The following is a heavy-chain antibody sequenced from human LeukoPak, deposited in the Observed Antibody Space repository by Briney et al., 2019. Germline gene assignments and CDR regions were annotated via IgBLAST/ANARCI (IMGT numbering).Heavy chain of an antibody. J-gene: IGHJ5*02. V-gene: IGHV4-34*01. D-gene: IGHD3-10*01. CDR2: INHSGST. CDR3: ASLEAYYYGSWSYGNLFDP. CDR1: GGSFSGYY. Sequence: SETLSLTCAVYGGSFSGYYWSWIRQPPGKGLEWIGEINHSGSTNYNPSLKSRVTISVDTSKHQLSLKLSSVTAAGAAVYYCASLEAYYYGSWSYGNLFDPWGQGTLVTVSS.